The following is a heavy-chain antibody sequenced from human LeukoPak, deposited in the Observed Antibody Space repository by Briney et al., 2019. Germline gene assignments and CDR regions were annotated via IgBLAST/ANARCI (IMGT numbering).Heavy chain of an antibody. CDR3: ARALTTLTYEGY. CDR1: GFTLSSYS. D-gene: IGHD1-1*01. CDR2: ISSSSSTI. V-gene: IGHV3-48*04. J-gene: IGHJ4*02. Sequence: GGSLRLSCAASGFTLSSYSMNWVRQAPGKGLEWVSYISSSSSTIYYADSVKGRFTVSRDNAKDSLYLQMNSLRAEDTAVYYCARALTTLTYEGYWGQGTLVTVSS.